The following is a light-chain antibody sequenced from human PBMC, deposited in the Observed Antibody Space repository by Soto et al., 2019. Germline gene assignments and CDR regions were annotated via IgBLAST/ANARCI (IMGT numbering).Light chain of an antibody. J-gene: IGKJ1*01. CDR1: RSVLHSSNENNY. V-gene: IGKV4-1*01. Sequence: DIVMTQSPDSLAVSLGERATINCKSSRSVLHSSNENNYLAWYQQKPGQPPKLLIYWASTRESGVPDRFSGSGSGTDFTLTISSLQAEDVAVYYCQQYYSTPPTFGQGTKVEIK. CDR2: WAS. CDR3: QQYYSTPPT.